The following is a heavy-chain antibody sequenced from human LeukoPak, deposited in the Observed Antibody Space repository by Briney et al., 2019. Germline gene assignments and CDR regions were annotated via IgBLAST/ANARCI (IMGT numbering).Heavy chain of an antibody. J-gene: IGHJ5*02. Sequence: PSETLSLTCTVSGGSISSSSYYWGWIRQPPGKGLEWIGSIYYSGSTYYNLSLKSRVTISVDTSKNQFSLKLSSVTAADTAVYYCARGWQVVGATGDNWFDPWGQGTLVTVSS. D-gene: IGHD1-26*01. V-gene: IGHV4-39*07. CDR1: GGSISSSSYY. CDR3: ARGWQVVGATGDNWFDP. CDR2: IYYSGST.